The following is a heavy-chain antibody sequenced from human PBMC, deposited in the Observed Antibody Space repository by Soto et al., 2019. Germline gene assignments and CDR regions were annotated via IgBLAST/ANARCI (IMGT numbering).Heavy chain of an antibody. CDR3: ARDTISGLAAIPYYYYYYMDV. CDR1: GYTFTSYG. CDR2: ISAYNGNT. J-gene: IGHJ6*03. Sequence: ASVKVSCKASGYTFTSYGISWVRQAPGQGLERMGWISAYNGNTNYAQKLQGRVTMTTDTSTSTAYMELRSLRSDDTAVYYCARDTISGLAAIPYYYYYYMDVWGKGTTVTVSS. V-gene: IGHV1-18*01. D-gene: IGHD2-21*02.